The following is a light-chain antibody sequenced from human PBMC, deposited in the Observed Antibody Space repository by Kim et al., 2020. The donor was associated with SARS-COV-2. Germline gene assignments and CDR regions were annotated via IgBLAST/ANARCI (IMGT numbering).Light chain of an antibody. CDR1: SNTVGNQG. V-gene: IGLV10-54*04. CDR3: SAWDRSLGAWV. Sequence: RQTATRTCTGDSNTVGNQGATWLQQHQGHPPNLLSYRNNNRPSGISERFSASRSGNTASLTITGLQPDDETDYYCSAWDRSLGAWVFGGGTKLTVL. CDR2: RNN. J-gene: IGLJ3*02.